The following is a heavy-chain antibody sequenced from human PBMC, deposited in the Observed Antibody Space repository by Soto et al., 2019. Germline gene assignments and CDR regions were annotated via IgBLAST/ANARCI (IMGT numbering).Heavy chain of an antibody. J-gene: IGHJ4*02. D-gene: IGHD3-3*01. CDR3: AKDFLFDFWSGYRGMDFDY. CDR1: GFTFSSYA. CDR2: ISGSGGST. Sequence: PGGSLRLSCAASGFTFSSYAMSWVRQAPGKGLEWVSAISGSGGSTYYADSVKGRFTISRDNSKNTLYPQMNSLRAEDTAVYYCAKDFLFDFWSGYRGMDFDYWGQGTLVTVSS. V-gene: IGHV3-23*01.